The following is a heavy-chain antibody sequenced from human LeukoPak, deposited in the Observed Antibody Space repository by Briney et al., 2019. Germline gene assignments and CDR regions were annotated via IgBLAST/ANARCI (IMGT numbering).Heavy chain of an antibody. Sequence: ASVKVSCKASGYTFTSYYMHWVRQAPGQGLEWMGITNPSGGSTSYAQKFQGRVTMTRDTSTSTVYMELSSLRSEDTAVYYCASQAVSGWYVDYWGQGTLVTVSS. CDR3: ASQAVSGWYVDY. J-gene: IGHJ4*02. CDR1: GYTFTSYY. V-gene: IGHV1-46*01. CDR2: TNPSGGST. D-gene: IGHD6-19*01.